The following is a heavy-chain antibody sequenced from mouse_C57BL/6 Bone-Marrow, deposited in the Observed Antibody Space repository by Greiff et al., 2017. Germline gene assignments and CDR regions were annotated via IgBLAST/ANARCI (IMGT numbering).Heavy chain of an antibody. Sequence: QVQLQQPGAELVRPGTSVKLSCKASGYTFTSYWMHWVKQRPGQGLEWIGVIDPSDSYTNYNQKFKGKATLTVDTSSSTAYMQLSSLTSEDSAVYYCARCGYDSFDYWGQGTTLTVSS. CDR1: GYTFTSYW. CDR3: ARCGYDSFDY. J-gene: IGHJ2*01. D-gene: IGHD2-2*01. CDR2: IDPSDSYT. V-gene: IGHV1-59*01.